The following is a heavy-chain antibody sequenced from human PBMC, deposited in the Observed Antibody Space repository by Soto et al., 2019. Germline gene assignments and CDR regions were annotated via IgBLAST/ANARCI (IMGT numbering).Heavy chain of an antibody. J-gene: IGHJ5*02. CDR3: ARDWKGAEGFDP. D-gene: IGHD1-1*01. CDR1: GYTFSTYG. CDR2: VGADNGET. V-gene: IGHV1-18*01. Sequence: QVQLVQSGAEVKKPGASVKVSCKASGYTFSTYGVSWVRQAPAQGREWMGWVGADNGETTYAQNFQGRVTMTTDTSTTTSYMELRSLTSDDTAVYFCARDWKGAEGFDPWGQGTLVTVSS.